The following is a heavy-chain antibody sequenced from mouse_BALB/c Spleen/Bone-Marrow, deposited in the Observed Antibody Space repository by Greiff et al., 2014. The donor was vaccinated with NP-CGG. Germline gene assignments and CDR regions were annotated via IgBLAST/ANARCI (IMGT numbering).Heavy chain of an antibody. CDR1: GFNIKDTY. CDR3: ARWEYYAMDY. D-gene: IGHD4-1*01. V-gene: IGHV14-3*02. J-gene: IGHJ4*01. Sequence: EVQLQQSGAELVKPGASVKXXCTXSGFNIKDTYMHWVKQRPEQGLEWIGRIDPANGNTKYDPKFQGKATITADTSSNTAYLQLSSLTSEDTAVYYCARWEYYAMDYWGQGTSVTVSS. CDR2: IDPANGNT.